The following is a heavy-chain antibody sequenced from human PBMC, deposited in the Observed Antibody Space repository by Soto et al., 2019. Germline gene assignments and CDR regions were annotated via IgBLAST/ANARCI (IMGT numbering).Heavy chain of an antibody. CDR2: ISINGGST. V-gene: IGHV3-64*04. D-gene: IGHD4-4*01. CDR1: GFTFSSYA. CDR3: ARGPHYSNLDY. J-gene: IGHJ4*02. Sequence: PGGSLRLSCSASGFTFSSYAMHWVRQAPGKGLEYVSSISINGGSTYYADSVKGRFTISRDNSKNTLYLQMNSLRAEDTAVYYCARGPHYSNLDYWGQGTLVTVSS.